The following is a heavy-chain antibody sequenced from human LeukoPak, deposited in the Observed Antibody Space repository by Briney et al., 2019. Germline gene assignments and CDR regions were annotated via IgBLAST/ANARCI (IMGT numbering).Heavy chain of an antibody. CDR3: AKSGFRGVGPFDY. J-gene: IGHJ4*02. CDR2: IRPDGSEK. D-gene: IGHD3-3*01. Sequence: GGSLRLSCAGSGFNFRDHWMSWLRQAPEKGPEWVAHIRPDGSEKYYVDSVKGRFTISRDNSKNTLYLQMNSLRAEDTAVYYCAKSGFRGVGPFDYWGQGTLVTVSS. V-gene: IGHV3-7*01. CDR1: GFNFRDHW.